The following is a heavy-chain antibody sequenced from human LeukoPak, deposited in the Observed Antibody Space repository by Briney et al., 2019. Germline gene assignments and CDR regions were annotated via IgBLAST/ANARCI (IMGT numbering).Heavy chain of an antibody. CDR2: ISGSGGST. Sequence: PGGSLRLSCAASGFTFSSYAMSWVRQAPGKGLEWVSAISGSGGSTYYADSVKGRFTISRDNSKNTLYLQMNSLRAEDTAVYYCARGVPIAAAGRSGQWLGPSIGDYWGQGTLVTVSS. J-gene: IGHJ4*02. CDR1: GFTFSSYA. V-gene: IGHV3-23*01. CDR3: ARGVPIAAAGRSGQWLGPSIGDY. D-gene: IGHD6-13*01.